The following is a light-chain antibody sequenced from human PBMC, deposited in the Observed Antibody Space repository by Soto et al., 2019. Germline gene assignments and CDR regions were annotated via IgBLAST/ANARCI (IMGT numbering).Light chain of an antibody. CDR2: KAS. J-gene: IGKJ1*01. Sequence: DSQMTQSPSTLSGSVGDRITITCRASQTISSWLAWYQQKPGKAPKLLIYKASTLKSGVPSRFSGSGSGTEFTLTISSLQPDDFATYYCQHYTSYSEAFGQGTKAAI. V-gene: IGKV1-5*03. CDR1: QTISSW. CDR3: QHYTSYSEA.